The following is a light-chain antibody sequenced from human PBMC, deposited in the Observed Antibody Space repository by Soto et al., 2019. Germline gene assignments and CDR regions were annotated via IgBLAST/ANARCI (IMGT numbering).Light chain of an antibody. CDR3: QQYGISIT. Sequence: EIVLTQSPGTLSLSPGERATLSCRASQSVSNNYLAWYQQKPGQAPRLLIYDASSRATGIPARFSGSGSGTDFTLTISRLEPEDFAVFYCQQYGISITFGQGTRLEI. CDR2: DAS. V-gene: IGKV3-20*01. J-gene: IGKJ5*01. CDR1: QSVSNNY.